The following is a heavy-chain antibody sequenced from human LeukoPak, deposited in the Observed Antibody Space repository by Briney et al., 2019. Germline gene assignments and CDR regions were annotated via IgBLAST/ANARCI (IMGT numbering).Heavy chain of an antibody. CDR1: GGSISSGDYY. D-gene: IGHD4-11*01. CDR2: IYYSGST. V-gene: IGHV4-30-4*08. Sequence: SETLSLTCTVSGGSISSGDYYWSWIRQPPGKGLEWIGYIYYSGSTYYNPSLKSRVTISVDTSKIQFSLKLSSVTAADTAVYYCAGSYSNYVGWFDPWGQGTLVTVSS. J-gene: IGHJ5*02. CDR3: AGSYSNYVGWFDP.